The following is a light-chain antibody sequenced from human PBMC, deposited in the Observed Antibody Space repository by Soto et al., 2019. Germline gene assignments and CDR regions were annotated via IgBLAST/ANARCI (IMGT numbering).Light chain of an antibody. Sequence: QSVLTQPASVSGSPGQSITISCTGTSSDVGSYDLVSWYQQHPDKAPKLLLFEVSKRPSGVSIRFSGSKSGNTASLTISELQPEDEADYYCCSYATPRLFGGGTKLTVL. CDR3: CSYATPRL. CDR2: EVS. J-gene: IGLJ2*01. V-gene: IGLV2-23*02. CDR1: SSDVGSYDL.